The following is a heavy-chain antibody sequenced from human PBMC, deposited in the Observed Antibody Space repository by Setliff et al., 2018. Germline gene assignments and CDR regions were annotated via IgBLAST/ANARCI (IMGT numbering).Heavy chain of an antibody. J-gene: IGHJ4*02. CDR3: ARAAGSRKYNFWSGYQP. CDR1: GGSISSSSYY. D-gene: IGHD3-3*01. Sequence: SETLSLTCTVSGGSISSSSYYWGWIRQPPGKGLEWIGSIYYSGSTYYNPSLKSRVTISVDTSKNQFSLKLSSVTAADTAVYYCARAAGSRKYNFWSGYQPWGQGTLVTV. V-gene: IGHV4-39*01. CDR2: IYYSGST.